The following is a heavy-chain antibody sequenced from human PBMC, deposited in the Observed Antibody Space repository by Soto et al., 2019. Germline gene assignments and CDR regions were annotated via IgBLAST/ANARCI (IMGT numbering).Heavy chain of an antibody. J-gene: IGHJ4*02. CDR1: GYTFTGYY. D-gene: IGHD3-22*01. CDR3: ARGEAGVYDSRGYLFDY. CDR2: INPNSGGT. Sequence: ASVKVSCKASGYTFTGYYMHWVRQAPGQGLEWMGWINPNSGGTNYAQKFQGWVTMTRDTSISTAYMELSRLRSDGTAVYYCARGEAGVYDSRGYLFDYWGQGTLVTVSS. V-gene: IGHV1-2*04.